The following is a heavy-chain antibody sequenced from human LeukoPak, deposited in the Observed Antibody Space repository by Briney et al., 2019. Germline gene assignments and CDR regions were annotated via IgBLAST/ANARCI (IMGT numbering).Heavy chain of an antibody. CDR3: ARDRPFDDSSGYYDAFDI. J-gene: IGHJ3*02. D-gene: IGHD3-22*01. CDR2: ISYDGSNK. V-gene: IGHV3-30-3*01. Sequence: PGGSLRLSCAASGFXFSSYAMHWVRQAPGKGLEWVAHISYDGSNKYYADSVKGRFTISRDNSKDTLYLQMNSLRAEDTAVYYCARDRPFDDSSGYYDAFDIWGQGTMVTVSS. CDR1: GFXFSSYA.